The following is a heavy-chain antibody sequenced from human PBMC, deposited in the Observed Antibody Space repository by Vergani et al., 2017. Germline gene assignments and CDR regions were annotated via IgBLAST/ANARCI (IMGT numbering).Heavy chain of an antibody. CDR3: ARAELYNYVWGSYDY. CDR2: IIPIFGTA. V-gene: IGHV1-69*15. CDR1: GGTLSSYA. J-gene: IGHJ4*02. Sequence: QVQLVQSGAEVKKPGSSVKVSCKASGGTLSSYAISWVRQAPGQGLEWMGRIIPIFGTANYAQKFQGRVTITADESPSTAYMELSRLRSEDTAVYYCARAELYNYVWGSYDYWGQGTLVTVSS. D-gene: IGHD3-16*01.